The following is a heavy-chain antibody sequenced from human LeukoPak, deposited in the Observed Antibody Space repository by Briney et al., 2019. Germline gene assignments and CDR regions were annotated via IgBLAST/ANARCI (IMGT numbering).Heavy chain of an antibody. CDR3: ARGAKYPYFDY. D-gene: IGHD2-2*01. V-gene: IGHV3-74*01. CDR1: GFTFSSYW. Sequence: TGGSLRLSCAASGFTFSSYWMRWVRQAPGKGLVWVSRINSDGSSTSYADSVKGRFTISRDNAKNTLYLQMNSLRAEDTAVYYCARGAKYPYFDYWGQGTLVTVSS. CDR2: INSDGSST. J-gene: IGHJ4*02.